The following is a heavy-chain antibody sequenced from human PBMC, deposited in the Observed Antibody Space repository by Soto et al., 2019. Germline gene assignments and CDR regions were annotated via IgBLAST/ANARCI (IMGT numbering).Heavy chain of an antibody. CDR2: ISSSGSTI. CDR3: ARDDGMEVRGVFDY. Sequence: GGSLRLSCAASGFTFSSYEMNWVRQAPEKGLEWVSYISSSGSTIYYADSVKGRFTISRDNAKNSLYLQMNSLRAEDTAVYYCARDDGMEVRGVFDYWGQGTLVTVSS. CDR1: GFTFSSYE. D-gene: IGHD3-10*01. J-gene: IGHJ4*02. V-gene: IGHV3-48*03.